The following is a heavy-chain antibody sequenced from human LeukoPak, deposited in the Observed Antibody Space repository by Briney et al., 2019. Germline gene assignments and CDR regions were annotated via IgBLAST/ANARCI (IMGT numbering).Heavy chain of an antibody. Sequence: SETLSLTCTVSGGSIGSGSYYWSWIRQPAGKGLEWIGRIYTSGSTNYNPSLKSRVTISVDTSKNQFSLKLSSVTAADTAVYYCASTIGDWLFQQWGQGTLVTVSS. CDR3: ASTIGDWLFQQ. D-gene: IGHD3/OR15-3a*01. V-gene: IGHV4-61*02. CDR2: IYTSGST. J-gene: IGHJ1*01. CDR1: GGSIGSGSYY.